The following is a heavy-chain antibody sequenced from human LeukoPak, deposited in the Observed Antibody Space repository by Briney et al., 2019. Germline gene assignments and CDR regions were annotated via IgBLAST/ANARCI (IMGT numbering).Heavy chain of an antibody. D-gene: IGHD2-21*02. Sequence: GRSLRLSCAASGFTFSSYGMHWVRQAPGKGLEWVAVISYDGSSKYYADSVKGRFTISRDNSKNTLYLQMNSLRAEDTAVYYCAKDYGGVVTAITFYYYYGIDVWGQGTTVTVSS. CDR2: ISYDGSSK. V-gene: IGHV3-30*18. J-gene: IGHJ6*02. CDR1: GFTFSSYG. CDR3: AKDYGGVVTAITFYYYYGIDV.